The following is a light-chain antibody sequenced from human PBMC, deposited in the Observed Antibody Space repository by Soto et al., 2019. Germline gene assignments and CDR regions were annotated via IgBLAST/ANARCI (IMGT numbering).Light chain of an antibody. CDR1: SGHSTYA. CDR2: INYDGTH. V-gene: IGLV4-69*01. Sequence: QAVVTQSPSASASLGASVKLTCTLSSGHSTYAIAWHQQQSEKGPRFLMKINYDGTHSKGDGFFDRFSGSSSGAERHLTISRLQSEDEADSDCQSLGTGIQVFGGGTQLTVL. CDR3: QSLGTGIQV. J-gene: IGLJ3*02.